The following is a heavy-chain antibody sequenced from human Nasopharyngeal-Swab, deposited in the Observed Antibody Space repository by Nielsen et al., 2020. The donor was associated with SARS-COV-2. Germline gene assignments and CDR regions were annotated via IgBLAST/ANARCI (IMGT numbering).Heavy chain of an antibody. CDR2: ISGSGGST. CDR1: GFTFSSYA. J-gene: IGHJ4*02. Sequence: GGSLRLSCAASGFTFSSYAMSWVRQAPGKGLEWVSAISGSGGSTYYADSVKGRFTTSRDNAKNSLYLQMNSLRAEDTAVYYCARLRRDGYNVRALYFDYWGQGTLVTVSS. CDR3: ARLRRDGYNVRALYFDY. V-gene: IGHV3-23*01. D-gene: IGHD5-24*01.